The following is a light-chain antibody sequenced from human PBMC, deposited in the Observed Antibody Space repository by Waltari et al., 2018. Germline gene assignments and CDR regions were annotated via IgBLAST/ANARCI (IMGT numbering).Light chain of an antibody. V-gene: IGLV2-14*01. CDR2: DVT. J-gene: IGLJ3*02. Sequence: QSALTQPASVSGSPGQSIAISCTGTSSDVGGYHSVSWYRHHPGEAPQPMIYDVTNRPSGVSDRFSGSKSGNTASLTISGLQAEDEADYYCTSYTSSATLVFGGGTKLTVL. CDR3: TSYTSSATLV. CDR1: SSDVGGYHS.